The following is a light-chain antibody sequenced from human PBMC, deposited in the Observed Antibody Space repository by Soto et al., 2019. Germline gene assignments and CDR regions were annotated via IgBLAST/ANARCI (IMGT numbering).Light chain of an antibody. CDR3: QVWDSSNDNGI. Sequence: SYELTQPPSLSMAPGQTARIPCGGDDIGRKSVHWYQQKPGQAPVLVVYGDTDRASGIPERFSGSNSGYTANLTISGVEGGDEADYFCQVWDSSNDNGIFGGGTKVTVL. V-gene: IGLV3-21*02. J-gene: IGLJ2*01. CDR2: GDT. CDR1: DIGRKS.